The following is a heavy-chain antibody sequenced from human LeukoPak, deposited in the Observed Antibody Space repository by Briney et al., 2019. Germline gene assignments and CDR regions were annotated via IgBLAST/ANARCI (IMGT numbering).Heavy chain of an antibody. CDR2: ISYDGSNK. CDR3: AKDNFDL. Sequence: PGRSLRLSCAASGFTFSSYGMPWVRQAPGKGLEWVAVISYDGSNKYYADSVKGRFTISRDNSKNTLYLQMNSLRAEDTAVYYCAKDNFDLWGRGTLVTVSS. J-gene: IGHJ2*01. V-gene: IGHV3-30*18. CDR1: GFTFSSYG.